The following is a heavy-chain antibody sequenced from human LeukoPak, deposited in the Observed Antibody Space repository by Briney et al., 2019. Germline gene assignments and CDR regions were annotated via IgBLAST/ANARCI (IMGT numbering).Heavy chain of an antibody. D-gene: IGHD3-10*01. CDR2: IYYSGST. CDR3: ATRTRGSGSYYEAFDY. Sequence: SETLSLTCTVSGYSISSGYYWGWIRQPPGKGLEWIGSIYYSGSTYYNPSLKSRVTISVDTSKNQFSLKLSSVTAADTAVYYCATRTRGSGSYYEAFDYWGQGTLVTVSS. V-gene: IGHV4-38-2*02. J-gene: IGHJ4*02. CDR1: GYSISSGYY.